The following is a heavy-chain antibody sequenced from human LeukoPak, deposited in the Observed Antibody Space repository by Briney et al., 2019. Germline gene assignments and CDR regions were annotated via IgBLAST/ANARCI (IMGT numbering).Heavy chain of an antibody. CDR3: ARVTYYYDSSGYFIFDY. V-gene: IGHV3-48*03. D-gene: IGHD3-22*01. Sequence: PGGSLRLSCAASGFTFGSYEMNWVRQAPGKGLEWVSYISSSGSTIYYADSVKGRFTISRDNAKSSLYLQMNSLRAEDTAVYYCARVTYYYDSSGYFIFDYWGQGTLVTVSS. J-gene: IGHJ4*02. CDR2: ISSSGSTI. CDR1: GFTFGSYE.